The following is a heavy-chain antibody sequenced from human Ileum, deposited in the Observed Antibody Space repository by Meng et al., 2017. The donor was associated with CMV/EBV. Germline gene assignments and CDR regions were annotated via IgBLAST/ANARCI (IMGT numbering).Heavy chain of an antibody. V-gene: IGHV4-30-4*01. CDR1: GASITNDDYY. CDR2: IYYNGIT. CDR3: AKYSGPSRWFDP. J-gene: IGHJ5*02. D-gene: IGHD5-12*01. Sequence: QAPALESGPGLVKPSQTLSLTCTVSGASITNDDYYWSWIRQPPGKGLEWIGYIYYNGITYYNPSLKSRIAILVDTSKSQFSLIVSSVTAADTAVYYCAKYSGPSRWFDPWGQGTLVTVSS.